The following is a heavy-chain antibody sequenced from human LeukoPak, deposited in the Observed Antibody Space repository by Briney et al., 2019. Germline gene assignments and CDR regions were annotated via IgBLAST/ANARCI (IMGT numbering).Heavy chain of an antibody. J-gene: IGHJ1*01. Sequence: ATSVKVSCKTSGYTFTSYYINWLRQAPGQGLEWVGWISVNNGDTKFAQRFQGRVNITADTSTRTSYMELRSFSPDDTAIYYCARDSSGGSNWSYAEYFQHWGQGALVIV. V-gene: IGHV1-18*01. CDR1: GYTFTSYY. CDR2: ISVNNGDT. D-gene: IGHD6-13*01. CDR3: ARDSSGGSNWSYAEYFQH.